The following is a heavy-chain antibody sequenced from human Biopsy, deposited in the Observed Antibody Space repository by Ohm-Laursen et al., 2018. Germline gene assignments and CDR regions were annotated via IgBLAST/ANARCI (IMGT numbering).Heavy chain of an antibody. CDR3: ASVVLGPTNDAFDL. CDR2: IYPGGST. J-gene: IGHJ3*01. D-gene: IGHD3-22*01. V-gene: IGHV4-4*07. CDR1: GGDINNYY. Sequence: SDTLSLTCNVSGGDINNYYWSWIRQPAGKGLEWIGRIYPGGSTNYNHSPKSRVTMSVDTSKKQLSLRLRSVTAADTAMYYCASVVLGPTNDAFDLWGQGTMVVVSS.